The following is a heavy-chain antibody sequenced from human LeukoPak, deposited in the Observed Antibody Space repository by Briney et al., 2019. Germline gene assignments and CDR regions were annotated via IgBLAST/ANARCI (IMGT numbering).Heavy chain of an antibody. CDR2: ISAYNGNT. V-gene: IGHV1-18*01. Sequence: GASVKVSCKASGYTFTSYGISWVRQAPGQGLEWMGWISAYNGNTNYAQKLQGRVTMTTDTSTSTAYMELRSLRSDDTAVYYCARDQDYDYVWGSYRPLDYWGQGTLVTVSS. CDR1: GYTFTSYG. CDR3: ARDQDYDYVWGSYRPLDY. D-gene: IGHD3-16*02. J-gene: IGHJ4*02.